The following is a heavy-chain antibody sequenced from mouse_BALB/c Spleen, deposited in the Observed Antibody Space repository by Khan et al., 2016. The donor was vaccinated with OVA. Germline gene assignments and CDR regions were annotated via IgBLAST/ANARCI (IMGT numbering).Heavy chain of an antibody. J-gene: IGHJ3*01. CDR3: ACELRGFAY. CDR1: GDSITSGY. V-gene: IGHV3-8*02. D-gene: IGHD1-1*01. Sequence: EVQLQESGPSLVKPSQTLSLTCSVTGDSITSGYWNWIRKFPGNKLEYMGYISYSGNAYYNPSLNSRISITRDTSTYQYYLMLNSVTTEDTATYYCACELRGFAYWGQGTLVTVSA. CDR2: ISYSGNA.